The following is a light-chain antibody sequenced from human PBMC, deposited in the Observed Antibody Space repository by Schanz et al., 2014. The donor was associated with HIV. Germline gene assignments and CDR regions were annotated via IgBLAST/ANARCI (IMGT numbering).Light chain of an antibody. J-gene: IGLJ2*01. CDR3: QSYDKSLSVVI. CDR2: DVS. CDR1: SSDVGGYNY. V-gene: IGLV2-11*01. Sequence: QSALTQPRSVSGSPGQSVTISCTGTSSDVGGYNYVSWYQQHPGKAPKLMIYDVSKRPSGVPDRFSASKSDTSASLAISGLQSEDEADYFCQSYDKSLSVVIFGGGTKLTVL.